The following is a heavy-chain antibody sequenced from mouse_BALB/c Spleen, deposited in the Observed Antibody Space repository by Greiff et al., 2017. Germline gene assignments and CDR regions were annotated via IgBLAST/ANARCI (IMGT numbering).Heavy chain of an antibody. J-gene: IGHJ3*01. D-gene: IGHD2-4*01. CDR2: ISSGSSTI. CDR1: GFTFSSFG. CDR3: ARPIYYDYDGGFAY. V-gene: IGHV5-17*02. Sequence: EVKLMESGGGLVQPGGSRKLSCAASGFTFSSFGMHWVRQAPEKGLEWVAYISSGSSTIYYADTVKGRFTISRDNPKNTLFLQMTSLRSEDTAMYYCARPIYYDYDGGFAYGGQGTLVTVSA.